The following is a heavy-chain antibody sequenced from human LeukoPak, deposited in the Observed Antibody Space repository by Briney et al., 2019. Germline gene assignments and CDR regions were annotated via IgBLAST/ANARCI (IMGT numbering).Heavy chain of an antibody. CDR3: ARAPPEYYYDSSGQQVAFDI. V-gene: IGHV3-48*03. CDR1: GFTFSSYA. J-gene: IGHJ3*02. CDR2: ISSSGSTI. D-gene: IGHD3-22*01. Sequence: PGGSLRLSCAASGFTFSSYAMSWVRQAPGKGLEWVSYISSSGSTIYYADSVKGRFTISRDNAKNSLYLQMNSLRAEDTAVYYCARAPPEYYYDSSGQQVAFDIWGQGTMVTVSS.